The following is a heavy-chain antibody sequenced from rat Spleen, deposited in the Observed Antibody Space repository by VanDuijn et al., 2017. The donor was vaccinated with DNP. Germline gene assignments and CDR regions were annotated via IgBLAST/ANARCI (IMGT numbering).Heavy chain of an antibody. J-gene: IGHJ3*01. V-gene: IGHV5-7*01. CDR1: GFTFRNYY. Sequence: EVQLVESGGGLVQPGRSLKLSCVVSGFTFRNYYMAWVRQAPTKGLEWVATISYDGSSTNYRDSVKGRFTISRDNAKSTLYLQMDSLRSEDTATYYCARSDSYGFPYWGQGTLVTVSS. CDR2: ISYDGSST. CDR3: ARSDSYGFPY. D-gene: IGHD1-2*01.